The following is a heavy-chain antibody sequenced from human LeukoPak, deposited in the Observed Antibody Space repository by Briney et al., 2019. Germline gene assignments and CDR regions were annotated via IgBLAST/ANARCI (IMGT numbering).Heavy chain of an antibody. D-gene: IGHD4-17*01. Sequence: AEPLSLTCTVCGRSMSSSYGRWIRQPPGKGLEWIGYIYHRGDTNRNPSIESPVTLSMNPSKNQFFLKLSSGAAADTAVYYCARVESTTVDYWGQRTLVTVSS. CDR3: ARVESTTVDY. CDR2: IYHRGDT. J-gene: IGHJ4*02. CDR1: GRSMSSSY. V-gene: IGHV4-59*08.